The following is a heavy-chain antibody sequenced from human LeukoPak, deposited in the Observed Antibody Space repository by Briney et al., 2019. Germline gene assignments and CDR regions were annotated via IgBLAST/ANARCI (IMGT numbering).Heavy chain of an antibody. J-gene: IGHJ4*02. CDR1: GYTFTGYY. CDR2: INPNSGGT. V-gene: IGHV1-2*02. CDR3: ARDLTPRTVGATSN. Sequence: VASVKVSCKASGYTFTGYYMHWVRQAPGQGLEWMGWINPNSGGTNYAQKFQGRVTMTRDTSISTAYMELSRLRSDDTAVYYCARDLTPRTVGATSNWGQGTLVTVSS. D-gene: IGHD1-26*01.